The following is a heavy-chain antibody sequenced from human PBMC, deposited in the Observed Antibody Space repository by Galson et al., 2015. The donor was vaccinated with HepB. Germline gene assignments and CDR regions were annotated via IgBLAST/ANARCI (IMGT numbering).Heavy chain of an antibody. CDR3: ARLVVPAAKGRVADDYYCYYGMDV. V-gene: IGHV4-61*02. CDR2: VYTSGST. Sequence: TLSLTCTVSGGSISSGSYYWSWIRQPAGKGLEWIGRVYTSGSTNYNPSLKSRVTISVDTSKNQFSLKLSSVTAADTAVYYCARLVVPAAKGRVADDYYCYYGMDVWGQGTTVTVSS. D-gene: IGHD2-2*01. J-gene: IGHJ6*02. CDR1: GGSISSGSYY.